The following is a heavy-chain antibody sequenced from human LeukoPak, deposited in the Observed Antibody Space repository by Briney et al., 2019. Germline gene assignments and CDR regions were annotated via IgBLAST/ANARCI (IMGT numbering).Heavy chain of an antibody. CDR2: IKSKTDGGTT. J-gene: IGHJ3*02. CDR3: TTDERNSGSYSVDAFDI. Sequence: PGGSLRLSCAASGFTFSNAWMSWVRQAPGKGLEWVGRIKSKTDGGTTDYAAPVKGRFTISRDDSKNTLYLQVNSLKTEDTAVYYCTTDERNSGSYSVDAFDIWGQGTMVIVSS. D-gene: IGHD1-26*01. V-gene: IGHV3-15*01. CDR1: GFTFSNAW.